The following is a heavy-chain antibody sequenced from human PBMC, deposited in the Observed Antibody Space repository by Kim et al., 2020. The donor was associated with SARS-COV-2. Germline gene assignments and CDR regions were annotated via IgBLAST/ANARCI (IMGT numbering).Heavy chain of an antibody. CDR3: AKVREARGWELLYRDY. J-gene: IGHJ4*02. CDR2: ISYDGSNK. V-gene: IGHV3-30*18. CDR1: GFTFSSYG. D-gene: IGHD1-26*01. Sequence: GGSLRLSCAASGFTFSSYGMHWVRQAPGKGLEWVAVISYDGSNKYYADSVKGRFTISRDNSKNTLYLQMNSLRAEDTAVYYCAKVREARGWELLYRDYWGRGTRVTVSS.